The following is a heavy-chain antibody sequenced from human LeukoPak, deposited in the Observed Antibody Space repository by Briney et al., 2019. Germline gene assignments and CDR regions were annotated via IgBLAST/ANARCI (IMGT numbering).Heavy chain of an antibody. V-gene: IGHV3-21*01. CDR1: GFTFSSYS. CDR2: ISSSSSYI. J-gene: IGHJ4*02. CDR3: ARDPKRQYYYGSGSGFDY. D-gene: IGHD3-10*01. Sequence: PGGSLRLSCAASGFTFSSYSMNWVRQAPGKGLEWVSSISSSSSYIYYADSVNGRFTISRDNAKNSLYLQMNSLRAEDTAVYYCARDPKRQYYYGSGSGFDYWGQGTLVTVSS.